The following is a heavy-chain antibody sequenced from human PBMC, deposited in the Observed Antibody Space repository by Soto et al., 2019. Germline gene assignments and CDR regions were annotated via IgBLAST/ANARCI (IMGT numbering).Heavy chain of an antibody. D-gene: IGHD3-3*01. CDR2: IYYSGST. V-gene: IGHV4-59*01. Sequence: PSETLSLTCTVSGGSISSYYWSWIRQPPGKGLEWIGYIYYSGSTNYNPSLKSRVTISVDTSKNQFSLKLSSVTAADTAVYYCARGAAGYDFWSGWYWWFDPWGQGTLVTVSS. CDR3: ARGAAGYDFWSGWYWWFDP. CDR1: GGSISSYY. J-gene: IGHJ5*02.